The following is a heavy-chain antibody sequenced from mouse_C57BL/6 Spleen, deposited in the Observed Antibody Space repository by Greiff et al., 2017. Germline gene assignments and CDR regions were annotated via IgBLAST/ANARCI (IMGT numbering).Heavy chain of an antibody. V-gene: IGHV1-82*01. J-gene: IGHJ3*01. Sequence: QVQLQQSGPELVKPGASVKISCKASGYAFSSSWMNWVKQRPGKGLEWIGRIYPGDGDTNYNGKFKGKATLTADKSSSTAYMQLSSLTSEDSADYFCASRGQYSNYGFAYWGQGTLVTVSA. CDR3: ASRGQYSNYGFAY. CDR2: IYPGDGDT. CDR1: GYAFSSSW. D-gene: IGHD2-5*01.